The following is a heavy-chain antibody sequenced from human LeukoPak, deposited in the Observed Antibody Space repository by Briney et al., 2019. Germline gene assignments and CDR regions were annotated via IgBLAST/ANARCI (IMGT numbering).Heavy chain of an antibody. Sequence: SETLSLTCTVSGGSISNYYWGWIRQPPGKGLEWIGYIYYTGSTNYSPSLESRVTISVDTSKNQFSLRLSSVTAADTAVYYCTRQTEYYYGSGPTAGLDVWGQGTTVTVSS. D-gene: IGHD3-10*01. CDR3: TRQTEYYYGSGPTAGLDV. V-gene: IGHV4-59*08. J-gene: IGHJ6*02. CDR2: IYYTGST. CDR1: GGSISNYY.